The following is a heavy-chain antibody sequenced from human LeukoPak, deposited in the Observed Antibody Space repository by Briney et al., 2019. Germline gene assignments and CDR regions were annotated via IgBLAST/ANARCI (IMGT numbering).Heavy chain of an antibody. J-gene: IGHJ4*02. CDR1: GFTFSSYS. CDR3: AKRERERVSWYFFDY. CDR2: ISGSGGFT. D-gene: IGHD1-26*01. V-gene: IGHV3-23*01. Sequence: GGSLRLSCTASGFTFSSYSMAWVRQARGKGLEWVSCISGSGGFTDYADSVKGRFTISRDNSKNIVFLQMNSLTADDTATYYCAKRERERVSWYFFDYWGQGVLVTVSS.